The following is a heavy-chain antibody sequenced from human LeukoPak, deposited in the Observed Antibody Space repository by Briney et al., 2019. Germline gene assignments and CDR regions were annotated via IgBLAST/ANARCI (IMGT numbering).Heavy chain of an antibody. CDR1: GLTVSSYS. D-gene: IGHD2-15*01. V-gene: IGHV3-48*02. J-gene: IGHJ4*02. CDR2: ISSSSSTI. CDR3: ARARASGRSGFDY. Sequence: GGSLRLSCVASGLTVSSYSMNWVRQAPGKGLEWVSYISSSSSTIYYADSVKGRFTISRDNAKNSLYLQMNSLRDEDTAVYYCARARASGRSGFDYWGQGTLVTVSS.